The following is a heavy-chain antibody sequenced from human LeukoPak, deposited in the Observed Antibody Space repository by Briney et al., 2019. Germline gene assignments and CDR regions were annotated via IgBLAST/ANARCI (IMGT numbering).Heavy chain of an antibody. V-gene: IGHV3-21*01. D-gene: IGHD3-3*01. J-gene: IGHJ6*03. Sequence: GGSLRLSCAASGFTFSSYSMNWVRQAPGKGLEWVSSISSSSSYIYYADSVKGRFTISRDNAKNSLYLQMNSLRAEDTAVYYCARANVLRFLEWLLYYYMDVWGKGTTVTVSS. CDR1: GFTFSSYS. CDR3: ARANVLRFLEWLLYYYMDV. CDR2: ISSSSSYI.